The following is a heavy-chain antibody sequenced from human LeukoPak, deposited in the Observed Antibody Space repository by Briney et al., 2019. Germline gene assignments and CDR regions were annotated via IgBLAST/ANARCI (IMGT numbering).Heavy chain of an antibody. CDR1: GFTFSSYW. J-gene: IGHJ4*02. Sequence: PGGSLRLSCAASGFTFSSYWMHLVRQAPGEGLVWVSRINSDGSSTSYADSVKGRFTISRDNAKNTLYLQMNSLRAEDTAVYYCARGYYYDSSGYTFDYWGQGTLVTVSS. D-gene: IGHD3-22*01. V-gene: IGHV3-74*01. CDR2: INSDGSST. CDR3: ARGYYYDSSGYTFDY.